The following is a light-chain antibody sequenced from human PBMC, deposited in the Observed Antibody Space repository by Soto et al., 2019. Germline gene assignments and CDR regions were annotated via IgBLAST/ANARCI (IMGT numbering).Light chain of an antibody. J-gene: IGLJ1*01. CDR3: ASYTTAATGV. CDR2: EVS. CDR1: STDIGAYNY. V-gene: IGLV2-14*01. Sequence: QSALTQPASLSGSPGQSITVSCTGTSTDIGAYNYVSWYQHHPGKAPKLMISEVSNRPSGVSNRFSGSKSGNTASLTISGLQAEDEADYYCASYTTAATGVFGTGTKVTVL.